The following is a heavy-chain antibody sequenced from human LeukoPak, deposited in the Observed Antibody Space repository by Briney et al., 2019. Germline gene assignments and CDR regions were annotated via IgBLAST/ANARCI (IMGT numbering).Heavy chain of an antibody. V-gene: IGHV3-23*01. CDR1: GFTFSSYA. J-gene: IGHJ2*01. CDR3: AKSDRFRVHCSSTSCYGWYFDL. CDR2: ISGSGGNT. D-gene: IGHD2-2*01. Sequence: PGGSLRLSCAASGFTFSSYAMSWVRQAPGKGLEWVSAISGSGGNTYDADSVKGRFTISRDNSKNTLYLQMNSLRVEDTAVYYCAKSDRFRVHCSSTSCYGWYFDLWGRGTLVTVSS.